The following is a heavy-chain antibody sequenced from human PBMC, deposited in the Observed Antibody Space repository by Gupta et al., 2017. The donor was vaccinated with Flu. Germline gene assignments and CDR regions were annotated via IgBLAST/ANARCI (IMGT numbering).Heavy chain of an antibody. V-gene: IGHV1-2*05. CDR1: Y. Sequence: YIHRVRQSPGQGLEWMGRINPNSGGTKLAQKFQGRVTLTSDTSISTAYMELSRLTSDDTGVYYCARVPYCSTTSCYQPFDYWGQGTLVTVSS. CDR3: ARVPYCSTTSCYQPFDY. J-gene: IGHJ4*02. CDR2: INPNSGGT. D-gene: IGHD2-2*01.